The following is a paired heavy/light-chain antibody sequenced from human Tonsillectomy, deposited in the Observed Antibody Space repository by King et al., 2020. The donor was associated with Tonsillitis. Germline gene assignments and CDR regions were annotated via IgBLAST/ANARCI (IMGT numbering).Light chain of an antibody. Sequence: QPVLTQPPSASASLGASVTLTCTLSSGYSTYKVDWYQQRPGKGPRFVMRVGTGGIVGSKGDGIPDRFSVLGSGLNRYLTIKNIQGDDESDYHCGAEHGSGSNFVWVFGGGTKLTVL. CDR1: SGYSTYK. CDR2: VGTGGIVG. V-gene: IGLV9-49*01. CDR3: GAEHGSGSNFVWV. J-gene: IGLJ3*02.
Heavy chain of an antibody. CDR2: ISYDGSNE. Sequence: QVQLVESGGGVVQPGRSLRLSCAASGFTFSTYGMHWVRQAPGKGLEWVALISYDGSNEYYGDSVKGRFTISRDNSKNTLNLQMNSLRAEDTAVYYCARVDGPIPWYSGSAHPDYWGQGTLVTVSS. D-gene: IGHD1-26*01. CDR1: GFTFSTYG. J-gene: IGHJ4*02. V-gene: IGHV3-33*05. CDR3: ARVDGPIPWYSGSAHPDY.